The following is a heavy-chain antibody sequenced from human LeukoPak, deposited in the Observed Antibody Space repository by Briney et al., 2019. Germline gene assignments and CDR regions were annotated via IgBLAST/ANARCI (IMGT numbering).Heavy chain of an antibody. CDR3: ARGDCSVGSCYLFDY. CDR2: IYYGGTT. D-gene: IGHD2-15*01. Sequence: KPSETLSLTCSVSGDSISSSPYYWGWIRQPPGKGLECIVIGSIYYGGTTYYTPPLRSRVTISEHTSNNPSSLDLRSVTAADTAVYYCARGDCSVGSCYLFDYWGQGALVTVSS. V-gene: IGHV4-39*01. CDR1: GDSISSSPYY. J-gene: IGHJ4*02.